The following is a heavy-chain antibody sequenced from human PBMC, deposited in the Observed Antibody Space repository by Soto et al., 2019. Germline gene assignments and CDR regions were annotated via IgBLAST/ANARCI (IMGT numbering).Heavy chain of an antibody. V-gene: IGHV5-51*01. CDR1: GYSFTSYW. Sequence: GESLKISCKGSGYSFTSYWIGWVRQMPGKGLEWMGIICPGDSDTRYSPSFQGQVTISADKSISTAYLQWSSLKASDTAMYYCARSHTLRWDRFDYWGQGTLVTVSS. D-gene: IGHD1-26*01. CDR2: ICPGDSDT. CDR3: ARSHTLRWDRFDY. J-gene: IGHJ4*02.